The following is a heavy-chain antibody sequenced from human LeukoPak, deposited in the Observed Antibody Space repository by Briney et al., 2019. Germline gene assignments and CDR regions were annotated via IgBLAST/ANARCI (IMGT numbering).Heavy chain of an antibody. CDR3: ARARNNYDSSGYSALDC. J-gene: IGHJ4*02. Sequence: GGSLRLSCAASGFTFSNYAMSWVRQAPGKGREWVSAISGSGGSTNYADSVKGRFTISRDNSKNTLYLQMNSLRAEDTAVYYCARARNNYDSSGYSALDCWGQGTLVTVSS. CDR1: GFTFSNYA. CDR2: ISGSGGST. D-gene: IGHD3-22*01. V-gene: IGHV3-23*01.